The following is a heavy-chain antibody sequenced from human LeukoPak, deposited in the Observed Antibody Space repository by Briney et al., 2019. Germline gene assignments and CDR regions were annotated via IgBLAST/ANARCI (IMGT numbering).Heavy chain of an antibody. CDR2: INNDGSNT. D-gene: IGHD6-19*01. CDR3: ATEVTVTGSGD. J-gene: IGHJ4*02. V-gene: IGHV3-74*01. Sequence: GGSLRLSCAASGFTFSSYWMDWVRQAPGKGLVWVSRINNDGSNTNYADSVKGRFTISRDNAKETLYLEMNSLVAEDTAMYYCATEVTVTGSGDWGQGTLVSVSS. CDR1: GFTFSSYW.